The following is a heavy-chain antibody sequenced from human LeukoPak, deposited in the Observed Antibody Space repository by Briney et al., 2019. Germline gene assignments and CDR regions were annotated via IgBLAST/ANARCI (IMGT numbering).Heavy chain of an antibody. V-gene: IGHV5-51*01. CDR3: AGATYYYDSGGYFYFDY. CDR1: GYSFTSYW. D-gene: IGHD3-22*01. J-gene: IGHJ4*02. CDR2: IYPGDSDT. Sequence: GESLKISCKGSGYSFTSYWIGWVRQMPGKGLEWMGIIYPGDSDTRYSPSFQGQVTISADKSISTAYLQWSSLKASDTAMYYCAGATYYYDSGGYFYFDYWGQGTLVTVSS.